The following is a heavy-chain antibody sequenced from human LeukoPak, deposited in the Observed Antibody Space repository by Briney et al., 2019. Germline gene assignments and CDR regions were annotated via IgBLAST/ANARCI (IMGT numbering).Heavy chain of an antibody. CDR3: ARGRVIQDY. J-gene: IGHJ4*02. Sequence: SQTLSLTCTVSGGSISSGGYSWSWIRQHPGKGLEWIGYIYYSGSTYYNPSLKSRVTISVDTSKNQFSLKLSSVTAADTAVYYCARGRVIQDYWGQGTLVTVSS. V-gene: IGHV4-31*03. D-gene: IGHD3-10*01. CDR2: IYYSGST. CDR1: GGSISSGGYS.